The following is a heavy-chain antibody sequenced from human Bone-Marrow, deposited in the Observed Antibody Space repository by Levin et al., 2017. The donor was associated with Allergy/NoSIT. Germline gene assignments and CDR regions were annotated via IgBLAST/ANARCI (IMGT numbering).Heavy chain of an antibody. V-gene: IGHV3-23*01. CDR2: ISGSGGST. CDR3: AKAPNDYIWGSYRYTYFDY. Sequence: GGSLRLSCAASGFTFSSYAMSWVRQAPGKGLEWVSAISGSGGSTYYADSVKGRFTISRDNSKNTLYLQMNSLRAEDTAVYYCAKAPNDYIWGSYRYTYFDYWGQGTLVTVSS. D-gene: IGHD3-16*02. CDR1: GFTFSSYA. J-gene: IGHJ4*02.